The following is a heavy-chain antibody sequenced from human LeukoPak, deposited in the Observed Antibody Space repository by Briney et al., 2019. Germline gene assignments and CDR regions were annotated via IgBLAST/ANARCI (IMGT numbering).Heavy chain of an antibody. V-gene: IGHV4-61*01. D-gene: IGHD2-2*02. Sequence: PSETLSLTCTVSGGSVSSGSYYWSWIRQPPGKGLEWIGYIYYSGSTNYNPSLKSRVIISVDTSKNQFSLKLSSVTAADTAVYYCARVGYQLLYDYWGQGTLVTVSS. CDR1: GGSVSSGSYY. CDR3: ARVGYQLLYDY. CDR2: IYYSGST. J-gene: IGHJ4*02.